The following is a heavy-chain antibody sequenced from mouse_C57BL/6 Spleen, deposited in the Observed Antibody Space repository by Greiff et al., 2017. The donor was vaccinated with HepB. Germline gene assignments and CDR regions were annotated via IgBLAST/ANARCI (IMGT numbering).Heavy chain of an antibody. V-gene: IGHV14-2*01. CDR2: IDPEDGET. Sequence: VQLQQSGAELVKPGASVKLSCTASGFTITDYYMHWVKQRPEQGLEWIGRIDPEDGETKYAPKFQGKATITADTSSNTAYLQLRSLTSEDTAVYYCAHYGSGYDWYFDVWGTGTTVTVSS. CDR3: AHYGSGYDWYFDV. D-gene: IGHD1-1*01. J-gene: IGHJ1*03. CDR1: GFTITDYY.